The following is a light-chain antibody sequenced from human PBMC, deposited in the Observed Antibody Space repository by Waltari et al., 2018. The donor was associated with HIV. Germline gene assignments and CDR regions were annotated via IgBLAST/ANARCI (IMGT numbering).Light chain of an antibody. V-gene: IGLV1-40*01. CDR1: SSNIGAGYD. CDR3: QSYDSSLKVI. Sequence: QSVLTQPPSVPGAPGQRVTISCTGTSSNIGAGYDVHWYQQFPGSVPRLLIYDNTKRPAGFPDRFSGSKSGTSASLAISGLQAEDEADYYCQSYDSSLKVIFGGGTKVTVL. J-gene: IGLJ2*01. CDR2: DNT.